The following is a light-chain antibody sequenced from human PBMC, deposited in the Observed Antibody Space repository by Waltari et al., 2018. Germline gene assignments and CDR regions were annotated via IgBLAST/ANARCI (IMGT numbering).Light chain of an antibody. J-gene: IGLJ2*01. CDR2: EVT. CDR3: CSNVGSSVF. V-gene: IGLV2-14*01. CDR1: SSDVGGYNN. Sequence: QSALPQPASVSGSPGQSTTLSFTGTSSDVGGYNNVSWYQQSPGQAPKLMIYEVTNRPSGVSNRFSGSKSGNTASLTSSGLQVEDEADYYCCSNVGSSVFFGGGTKLTVL.